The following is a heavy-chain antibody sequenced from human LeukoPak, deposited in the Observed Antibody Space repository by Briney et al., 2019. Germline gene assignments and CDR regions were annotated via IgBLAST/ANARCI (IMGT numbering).Heavy chain of an antibody. J-gene: IGHJ4*02. V-gene: IGHV4-4*07. D-gene: IGHD3-22*01. Sequence: SETLSLTCTVSGGSISSYYWSWIRQPAGKGLDWIGRIYTSGSTNYNPSLKSRVTMSVDTSKNQFSLKLSSVTAADTAVYYCAREEYDSSGHYPYYFDYWGQGTLVTVSS. CDR3: AREEYDSSGHYPYYFDY. CDR2: IYTSGST. CDR1: GGSISSYY.